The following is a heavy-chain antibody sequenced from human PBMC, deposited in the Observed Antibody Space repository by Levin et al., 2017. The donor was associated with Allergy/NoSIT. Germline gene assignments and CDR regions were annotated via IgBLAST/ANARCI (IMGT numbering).Heavy chain of an antibody. CDR1: GGSISSSSYY. CDR2: IYYSGST. D-gene: IGHD5-12*01. V-gene: IGHV4-39*01. CDR3: ASQRGYSGYDSIGWQWLEYYYYYGMDV. J-gene: IGHJ6*02. Sequence: SQTLSLTCTVSGGSISSSSYYWGWIRQPPGKGLEWIGSIYYSGSTYYNPSLKSRVTISVDTSKNQFSLKLSSVTAADTAVYYCASQRGYSGYDSIGWQWLEYYYYYGMDVWGQGTTVTVSS.